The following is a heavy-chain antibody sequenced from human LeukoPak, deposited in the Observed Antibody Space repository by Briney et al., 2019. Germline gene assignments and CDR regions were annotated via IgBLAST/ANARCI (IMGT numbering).Heavy chain of an antibody. J-gene: IGHJ4*02. D-gene: IGHD6-13*01. CDR2: IYHSGST. Sequence: PSGTLSLTCAVSGGSISSSNWWSWVRQPPGKGLEWIGEIYHSGSTNYNPSLKSRVTISVDKSKNQFSLKLASVTAADTAVYYCARDSLGITAVGNFWGQGMLVTVSS. CDR3: ARDSLGITAVGNF. V-gene: IGHV4-4*02. CDR1: GGSISSSNW.